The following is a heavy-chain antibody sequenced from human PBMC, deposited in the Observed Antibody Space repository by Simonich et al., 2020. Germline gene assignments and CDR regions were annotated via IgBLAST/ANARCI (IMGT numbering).Heavy chain of an antibody. Sequence: QVQLQQWGAGLLKPSETLSLTCAVYGGSFSGYYWSWIRQPPGKGLAWFGQINHSGSTNYNPSLKRRVTISVDTSKNQFSLKLSSVTAADTAVYYCARGKGWKNAFDIWGQGTMVTVSS. CDR1: GGSFSGYY. CDR2: INHSGST. CDR3: ARGKGWKNAFDI. V-gene: IGHV4-34*01. D-gene: IGHD1-1*01. J-gene: IGHJ3*02.